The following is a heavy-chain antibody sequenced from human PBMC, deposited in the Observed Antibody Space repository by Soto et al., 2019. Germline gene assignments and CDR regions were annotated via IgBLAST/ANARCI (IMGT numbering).Heavy chain of an antibody. J-gene: IGHJ4*02. D-gene: IGHD3-10*01. CDR3: ASGLELTYFGDRSPFDY. CDR2: IYSGGST. CDR1: GFTVSSNY. Sequence: EVQLVESGGGLVQPGGSLRLSCAASGFTVSSNYMSWVRQAPGKGLEWVSVIYSGGSTYYADSVKGRFTISRHNSKNTLYLQMHSLRAEDTAVYYCASGLELTYFGDRSPFDYWGQGTLVTVSS. V-gene: IGHV3-53*04.